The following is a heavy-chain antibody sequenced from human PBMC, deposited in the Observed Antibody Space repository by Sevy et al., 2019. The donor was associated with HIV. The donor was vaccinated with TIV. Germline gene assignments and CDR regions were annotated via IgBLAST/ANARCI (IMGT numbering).Heavy chain of an antibody. CDR3: TRYALTSRTWFDP. CDR2: LGSGGVTT. J-gene: IGHJ5*02. Sequence: GGSLRLSCAASGFTFSTYAMNWDRQAPGKGLEWVSTLGSGGVTTYYADSVRGRFTISRDISKNTLFLQMNSLRADDTAVYYCTRYALTSRTWFDPWGQGTLVTVSS. CDR1: GFTFSTYA. D-gene: IGHD7-27*01. V-gene: IGHV3-23*01.